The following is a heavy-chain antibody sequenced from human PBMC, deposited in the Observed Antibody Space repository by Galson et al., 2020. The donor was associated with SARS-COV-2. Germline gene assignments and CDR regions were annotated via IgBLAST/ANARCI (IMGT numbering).Heavy chain of an antibody. D-gene: IGHD2-15*01. V-gene: IGHV3-33*06. CDR3: AKDQGSGGIVGPEY. Sequence: QLGGSLRLSCAASGFTFSTYGMQWVRQAPGKGLEWVAVIWYDGSNKYYADSVKGRFTISRDNSKNTLYLQMNSLRAEDTAVYYCAKDQGSGGIVGPEYWGQGTLVTVSS. CDR2: IWYDGSNK. J-gene: IGHJ4*02. CDR1: GFTFSTYG.